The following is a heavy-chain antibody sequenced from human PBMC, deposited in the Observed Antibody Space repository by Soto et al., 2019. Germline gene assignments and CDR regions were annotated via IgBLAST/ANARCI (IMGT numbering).Heavy chain of an antibody. V-gene: IGHV3-53*01. CDR1: GFTVSTNY. CDR3: ASGNSYGYPKWAFDY. D-gene: IGHD5-18*01. J-gene: IGHJ4*02. CDR2: MYSAGTT. Sequence: EVQLVESGGGLIQPGGSLRLSCAASGFTVSTNYMHWVRQAPGKGPEWVSVMYSAGTTYYTDSVKGRFTISRDNSKNTVYLQMNSLRAEDTAVYYCASGNSYGYPKWAFDYWGQGTLVTVSS.